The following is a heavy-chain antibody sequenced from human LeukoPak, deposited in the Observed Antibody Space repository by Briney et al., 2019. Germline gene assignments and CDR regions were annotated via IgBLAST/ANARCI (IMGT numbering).Heavy chain of an antibody. CDR2: IHSSEGT. D-gene: IGHD4-17*01. CDR1: GGSLNGYY. J-gene: IGHJ6*04. CDR3: ARHVYGEGMVV. V-gene: IGHV4-59*08. Sequence: PSETLSLTCTVSGGSLNGYYWGWIRQPPGKGLECIGYIHSSEGTAHNASLKSRLTISLDTSKNQFSLTLSSVTAADAAVYYCARHVYGEGMVVWGKGTTVTVSS.